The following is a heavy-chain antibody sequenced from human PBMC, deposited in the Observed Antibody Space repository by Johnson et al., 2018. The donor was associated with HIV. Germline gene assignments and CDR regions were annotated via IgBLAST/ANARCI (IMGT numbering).Heavy chain of an antibody. D-gene: IGHD6-13*01. V-gene: IGHV3-7*02. CDR2: IKQDGSEK. Sequence: VQLVESGGGLVQPGGSLRLSCAASGFTFSRYDMHWVRQATGKGLEWVANIKQDGSEKYYVDSVKGLFTISRHNAKNSLYLQMNSLRAEDTAVYYCARATPGIAAAGPTHPSAFDIWGQGTMVTVSS. J-gene: IGHJ3*02. CDR1: GFTFSRYD. CDR3: ARATPGIAAAGPTHPSAFDI.